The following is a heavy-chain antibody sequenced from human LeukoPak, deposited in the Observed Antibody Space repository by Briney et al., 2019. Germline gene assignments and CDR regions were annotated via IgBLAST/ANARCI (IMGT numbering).Heavy chain of an antibody. V-gene: IGHV4-39*07. Sequence: SETLSLTCTVSGGSISSSSYYWSWIRQPPGKGLEWIGEINHSGSTNYNPSLKSRVTISVDTSKNQFSLKLSSVTAADTAVYYCARSSIGDYWGQGTLVTVSS. CDR2: INHSGST. D-gene: IGHD6-6*01. CDR3: ARSSIGDY. J-gene: IGHJ4*02. CDR1: GGSISSSSYY.